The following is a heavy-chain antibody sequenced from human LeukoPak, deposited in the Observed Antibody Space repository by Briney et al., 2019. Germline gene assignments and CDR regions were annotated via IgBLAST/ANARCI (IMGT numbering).Heavy chain of an antibody. J-gene: IGHJ4*02. Sequence: EASVKVSCKASGYTFTSYGISWVRQAPGQGLEWVGWISAYNGDTNYAQKFQGRVTLTTDTSTSTAYMDLRSLRSDDTAVYYCARDYGSGTTRNFGHWGQGTLVTVSS. CDR1: GYTFTSYG. CDR2: ISAYNGDT. D-gene: IGHD3-10*01. CDR3: ARDYGSGTTRNFGH. V-gene: IGHV1-18*01.